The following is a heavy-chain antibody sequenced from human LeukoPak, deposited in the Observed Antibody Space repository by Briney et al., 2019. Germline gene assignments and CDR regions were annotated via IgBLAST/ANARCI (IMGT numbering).Heavy chain of an antibody. J-gene: IGHJ4*02. Sequence: TGGSLRLSCAASGFTFSTYSMNWVRQAPGKGLEWVSFISSSSSAIYYADSVKGRFTISRDDAQNSLYLQMNSLRDGGTAVYYCATYSSGWYLVYWGQGTLVTVSS. CDR3: ATYSSGWYLVY. CDR1: GFTFSTYS. CDR2: ISSSSSAI. D-gene: IGHD6-19*01. V-gene: IGHV3-48*02.